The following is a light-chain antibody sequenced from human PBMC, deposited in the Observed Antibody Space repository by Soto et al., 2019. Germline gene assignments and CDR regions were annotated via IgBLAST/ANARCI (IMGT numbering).Light chain of an antibody. CDR3: HQYYSDPLT. V-gene: IGKV4-1*01. CDR2: WSS. CDR1: XXXLYRSNNKNY. J-gene: IGKJ4*01. Sequence: DILMTPSPDFLAVSXXXXXXXXXXXXXXXLYRSNNKNYLAWYQQKPRQPPKLLIYWSSTRESGVPDRFSGSGSGTDFTLTISSLQAEDVAVYYCHQYYSDPLTFGGGTKVDNK.